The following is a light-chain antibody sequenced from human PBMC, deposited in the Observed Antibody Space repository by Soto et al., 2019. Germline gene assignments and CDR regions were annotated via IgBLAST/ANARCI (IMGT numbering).Light chain of an antibody. CDR3: QQYLNLIT. J-gene: IGKJ4*01. V-gene: IGKV1-33*01. CDR2: DAS. Sequence: VEMRQSRSCLSXSGXGXXXXXXQASHDINNYLNWYQQKPGKAPKLLIHDASNLETGVPSRFSGSGSGTDFTFTISSLPTEDIATCYCQQYLNLITFGEG. CDR1: HDINNY.